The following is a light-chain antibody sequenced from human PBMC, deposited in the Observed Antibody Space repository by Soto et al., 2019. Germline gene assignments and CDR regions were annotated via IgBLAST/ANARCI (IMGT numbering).Light chain of an antibody. V-gene: IGKV1-33*01. CDR2: DAS. CDR1: QDISNY. J-gene: IGKJ4*01. Sequence: DIQMTQSPSSLSASVGDRVTITCQASQDISNYLNWYQQKPGKAPKLLIYDASNLETGVPSRFSGSGSGTDFTFTISSQQPEDIATYYCQQYDNLPLTFGGGNKVEIK. CDR3: QQYDNLPLT.